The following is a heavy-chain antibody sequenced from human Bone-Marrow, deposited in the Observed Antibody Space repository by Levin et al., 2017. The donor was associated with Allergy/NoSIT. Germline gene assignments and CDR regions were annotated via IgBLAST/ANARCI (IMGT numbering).Heavy chain of an antibody. CDR1: GGSISSGSYY. J-gene: IGHJ6*03. CDR2: IYTSGST. Sequence: SETLSLTCTVSGGSISSGSYYWSWIRQPAGKGLEWIGRIYTSGSTNYDPSLKSRVTISVDTSKNQFSLKLSSVTAADTAVYYCARDLWVGDSHYMDVWGKGTTVTVSS. D-gene: IGHD3-10*01. CDR3: ARDLWVGDSHYMDV. V-gene: IGHV4-61*02.